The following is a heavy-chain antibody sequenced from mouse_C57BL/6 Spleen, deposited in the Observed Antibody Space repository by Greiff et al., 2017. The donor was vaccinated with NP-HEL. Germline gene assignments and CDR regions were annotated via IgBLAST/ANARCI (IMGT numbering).Heavy chain of an antibody. D-gene: IGHD2-4*01. Sequence: QVQLQQPGAELVRPGSSVKLSCKASGYTFTSYWMDWVKQRPGQGLEWIGNIYPSDSETHYNQKFKDKATLTVDKSSSTAYMQLSSLTSEDSAVYYCARRDYDYFYYWGRGTTLTVSS. CDR2: IYPSDSET. V-gene: IGHV1-61*01. CDR1: GYTFTSYW. J-gene: IGHJ2*01. CDR3: ARRDYDYFYY.